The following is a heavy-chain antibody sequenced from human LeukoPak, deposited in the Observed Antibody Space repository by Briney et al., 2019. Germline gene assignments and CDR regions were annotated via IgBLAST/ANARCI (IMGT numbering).Heavy chain of an antibody. D-gene: IGHD3-10*01. CDR3: ARAAGSRYYYYYYMDV. CDR1: GGSLSSGSYY. J-gene: IGHJ6*03. Sequence: SETLSLTCTVSGGSLSSGSYYWSWIRQPPGKGLEWIGYIYYSGSTNYNPSLKSRVTISVDTSKNQFSLKLSSVTAADTAVYYCARAAGSRYYYYYYMDVWGKGTTVTISS. V-gene: IGHV4-61*01. CDR2: IYYSGST.